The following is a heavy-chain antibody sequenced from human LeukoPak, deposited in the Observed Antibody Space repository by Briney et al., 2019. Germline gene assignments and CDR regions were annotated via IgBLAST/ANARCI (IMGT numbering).Heavy chain of an antibody. V-gene: IGHV3-30-3*01. D-gene: IGHD3-22*01. CDR1: GFTLSSYA. CDR2: ISYDGSNK. J-gene: IGHJ4*02. CDR3: ASEDSSGPTS. Sequence: GGSLRLSCAASGFTLSSYAMHWVRQAPGKGLEWVAVISYDGSNKYYADSVKGRFTISRDNSKNTLYLQMNSLRAEDTAVYYCASEDSSGPTSWGQGTLVTVSS.